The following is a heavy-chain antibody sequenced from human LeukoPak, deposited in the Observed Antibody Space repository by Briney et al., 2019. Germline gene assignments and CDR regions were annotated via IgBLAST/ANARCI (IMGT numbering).Heavy chain of an antibody. D-gene: IGHD3-22*01. Sequence: SETLSLTCAVYGGSFSGYYWSWIRQPPGKGLEWIGEINHSGSTNYNPSLKSRVTISVDTSKNQFSLKLSSVTAADTAVYYCARSHYYDSSGYSFDYWGQGTLVTVSS. CDR2: INHSGST. CDR3: ARSHYYDSSGYSFDY. J-gene: IGHJ4*02. CDR1: GGSFSGYY. V-gene: IGHV4-34*01.